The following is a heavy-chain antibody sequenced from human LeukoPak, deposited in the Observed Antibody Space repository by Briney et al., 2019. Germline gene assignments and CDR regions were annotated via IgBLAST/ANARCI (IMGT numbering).Heavy chain of an antibody. Sequence: SETLSLTCTVSGGSISTYYWSWIRQPAGKGLEWIGRIYSSGDTYYNPSLKGRITMSVDTSKNHFSLKLSSVTAADTAIYYCARDSGYYDSSGLNHFDYWGQGTLVTVSS. CDR3: ARDSGYYDSSGLNHFDY. J-gene: IGHJ4*02. CDR2: IYSSGDT. D-gene: IGHD3-22*01. CDR1: GGSISTYY. V-gene: IGHV4-4*07.